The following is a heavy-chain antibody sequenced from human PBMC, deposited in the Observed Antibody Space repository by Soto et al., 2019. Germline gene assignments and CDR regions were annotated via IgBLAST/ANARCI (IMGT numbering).Heavy chain of an antibody. D-gene: IGHD6-19*01. Sequence: SVPTLWNPTHTPRLTFTVSVFSVITSGMRVNCIRQPPGKALEWLSRIDWDGGKFYSTSLKTRLTISKDTSKNQVVLTMINVGLVDTAKYYCARISYMSGWHYYFEQCGQRPLV. CDR3: ARISYMSGWHYYFEQ. J-gene: IGHJ4*02. V-gene: IGHV2-70*04. CDR1: VFSVITSGMR. CDR2: IDWDGGK.